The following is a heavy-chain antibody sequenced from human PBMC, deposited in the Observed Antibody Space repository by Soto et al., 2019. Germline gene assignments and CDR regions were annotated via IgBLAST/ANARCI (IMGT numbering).Heavy chain of an antibody. V-gene: IGHV1-46*01. D-gene: IGHD2-21*02. CDR3: AIGGHVVVVTAALDY. J-gene: IGHJ4*02. CDR1: GDTFTDYY. CDR2: VNPSGGHT. Sequence: QVQLVQSGAEVKKPGASVKVSCKASGDTFTDYYIHWVRQAPGQGLEWMGTVNPSGGHTTYAQHCLGRMTXTXEXSSXTHYMELTSLTSEDTAVYYCAIGGHVVVVTAALDYWGQGTLVTVSS.